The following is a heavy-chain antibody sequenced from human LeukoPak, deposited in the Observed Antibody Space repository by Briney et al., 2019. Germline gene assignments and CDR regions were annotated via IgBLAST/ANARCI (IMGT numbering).Heavy chain of an antibody. J-gene: IGHJ4*02. CDR2: IIPIFGTA. CDR1: GGTSSSYA. CDR3: ARVPVDSSGYYYGVDY. Sequence: GASVKVSCKASGGTSSSYAISWVRQAPGQGLEWMGGIIPIFGTANYAQKFRGRVTITTDESTSTAYMELSSLRSEDTAVYYCARVPVDSSGYYYGVDYWGQGTLVTVSS. V-gene: IGHV1-69*05. D-gene: IGHD3-22*01.